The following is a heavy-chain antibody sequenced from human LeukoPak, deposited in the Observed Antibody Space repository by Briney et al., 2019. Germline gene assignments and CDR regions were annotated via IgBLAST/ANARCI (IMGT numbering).Heavy chain of an antibody. Sequence: GGSLRLSCAASGFTFSDYYMSWIRQAPGKGLGWVSYISSSGSTIYYADSVKGRFTISRDNAKNSLYLQMNSLRAEDTAVYYCARDPRDYVWGSYRYPYYFDYWGQGTLVTVSS. D-gene: IGHD3-16*02. CDR2: ISSSGSTI. CDR3: ARDPRDYVWGSYRYPYYFDY. V-gene: IGHV3-11*04. CDR1: GFTFSDYY. J-gene: IGHJ4*02.